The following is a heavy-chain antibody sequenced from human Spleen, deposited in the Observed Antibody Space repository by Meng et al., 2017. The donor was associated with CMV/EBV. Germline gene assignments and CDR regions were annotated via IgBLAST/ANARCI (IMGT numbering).Heavy chain of an antibody. V-gene: IGHV3-7*01. CDR2: IKQDGSEK. D-gene: IGHD3-3*01. Sequence: GESLKISCAASGFTFSSYWMSWVRQAPGKGLEWVANIKQDGSEKYYVDSVKGRFTISRDNAKNSLYLQMNSLRAEDTAVYYCARDRRGYDFWSGYFPYWGQGTLVTVSS. CDR3: ARDRRGYDFWSGYFPY. J-gene: IGHJ4*02. CDR1: GFTFSSYW.